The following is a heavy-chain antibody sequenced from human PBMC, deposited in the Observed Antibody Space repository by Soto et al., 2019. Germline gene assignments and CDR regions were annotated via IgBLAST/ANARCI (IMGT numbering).Heavy chain of an antibody. D-gene: IGHD1-1*01. V-gene: IGHV5-51*01. CDR1: GYSFTSYW. Sequence: PGHSLKISCKVSGYSFTSYWIGRVLQMPGKGLEWMGIIYPGDSDTRYSPSFQGQVTISADKSISTAYLQWSSLKASDTAMYYCARQRRPTGMGHDAFDIWGQGTMVTVSS. J-gene: IGHJ3*02. CDR2: IYPGDSDT. CDR3: ARQRRPTGMGHDAFDI.